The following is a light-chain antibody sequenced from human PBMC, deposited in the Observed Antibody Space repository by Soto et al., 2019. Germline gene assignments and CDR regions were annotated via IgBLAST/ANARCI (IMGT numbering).Light chain of an antibody. CDR2: AAS. CDR1: QGISSS. Sequence: DIQLTQSPSFLSASVGDRVTLTCRASQGISSSLAWYQQTPGKAPNLLIYAASTLQSGVPSRFSGSGSGTEFTLTISSLQPEDFATYYCQHLSSYPITFGQRTRLEIK. V-gene: IGKV1-9*01. CDR3: QHLSSYPIT. J-gene: IGKJ5*01.